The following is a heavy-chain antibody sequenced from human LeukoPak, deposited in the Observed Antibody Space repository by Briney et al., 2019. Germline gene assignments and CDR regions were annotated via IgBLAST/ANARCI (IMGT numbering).Heavy chain of an antibody. CDR2: IWADGSNK. V-gene: IGHV3-33*03. CDR3: AGHPRYCSSTSCLYGMDV. Sequence: GGSLRLSCAASGFTFSYYAIHWVRQAPGKGLEWVTLIWADGSNKYYADSVKGRFTISRDNAKNSLYLQMNSLRAEDTAVYYCAGHPRYCSSTSCLYGMDVWGKGTTVTVSS. J-gene: IGHJ6*04. CDR1: GFTFSYYA. D-gene: IGHD2-2*01.